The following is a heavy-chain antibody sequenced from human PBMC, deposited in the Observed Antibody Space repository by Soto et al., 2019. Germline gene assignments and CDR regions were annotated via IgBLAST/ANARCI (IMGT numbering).Heavy chain of an antibody. Sequence: KSSETLSLTCAVYGGSFSGYYWSWIRQPPGKGLEWIGEINHSGSTNYNPSLKSRVTISVDTSKNQFSLKLSSVTAADTAVYYCARGRPIYPGTIFGVVRYYFDYWGHVMLVTSPQ. J-gene: IGHJ4*01. CDR1: GGSFSGYY. CDR2: INHSGST. V-gene: IGHV4-34*01. CDR3: ARGRPIYPGTIFGVVRYYFDY. D-gene: IGHD3-3*01.